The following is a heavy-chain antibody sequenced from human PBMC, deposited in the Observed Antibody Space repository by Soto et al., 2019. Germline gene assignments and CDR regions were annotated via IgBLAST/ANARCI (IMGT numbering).Heavy chain of an antibody. J-gene: IGHJ4*02. D-gene: IGHD2-21*01. V-gene: IGHV4-39*07. CDR3: ARDKIPGLFDY. CDR2: INHSGST. Sequence: SETLSLTCTVSGGSISSGDYYWSWIRQPPGTGLEWIGEINHSGSTNYNPSLKSRVTISVDTSKNQFSLKLTSVTAADTAVYYCARDKIPGLFDYWGQGPLVTVSS. CDR1: GGSISSGDYY.